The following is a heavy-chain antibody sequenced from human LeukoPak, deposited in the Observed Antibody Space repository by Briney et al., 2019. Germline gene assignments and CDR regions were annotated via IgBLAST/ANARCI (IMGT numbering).Heavy chain of an antibody. Sequence: PGGSLRLSCAASGFIFRSYSMNWVRQAPGQGLEWVSSISSSSKHMYYADSVKGRFSISRDDAKNSLFLQMNGLRAEDTAVYYCVRDMTTTTTCYLQHWGQGTLVTVSS. CDR1: GFIFRSYS. D-gene: IGHD4-17*01. V-gene: IGHV3-21*01. CDR3: VRDMTTTTTCYLQH. J-gene: IGHJ1*01. CDR2: ISSSSKHM.